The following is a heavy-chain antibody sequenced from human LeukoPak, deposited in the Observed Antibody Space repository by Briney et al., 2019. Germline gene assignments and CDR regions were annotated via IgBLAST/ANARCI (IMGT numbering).Heavy chain of an antibody. CDR2: IYSGGST. V-gene: IGHV3-66*01. CDR1: GFTVSSNY. CDR3: ARAATFYYFDY. D-gene: IGHD5-12*01. J-gene: IGHJ4*02. Sequence: PGGSLRLSCAASGFTVSSNYMSWVRQAPGKGLEWVSVIYSGGSTYYADSVKGRFTISRDNSKNTLYLQMNSLRAEDTAVYYCARAATFYYFDYWGRGTLVTVSS.